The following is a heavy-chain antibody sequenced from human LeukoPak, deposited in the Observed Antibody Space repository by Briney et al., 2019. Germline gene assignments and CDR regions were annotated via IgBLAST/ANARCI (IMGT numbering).Heavy chain of an antibody. D-gene: IGHD3-22*01. CDR2: FYHSAST. J-gene: IGHJ4*02. Sequence: KTSETLSLTCSVSGGFNTHYYWSWIRQPPGKGLEWIGYFYHSASTNYNPSLKSRVTISVDTSKNHFSLKLSSVPAVATAVYYCERGQWLPVFDFWGQGTLVTVSS. CDR3: ERGQWLPVFDF. CDR1: GGFNTHYY. V-gene: IGHV4-59*01.